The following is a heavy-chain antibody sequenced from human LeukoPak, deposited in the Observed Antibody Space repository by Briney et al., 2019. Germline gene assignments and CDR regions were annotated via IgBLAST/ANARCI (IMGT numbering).Heavy chain of an antibody. J-gene: IGHJ5*02. CDR3: ASVYYDSSGYSPWNNWFDP. CDR1: GGSISSYY. V-gene: IGHV4-59*01. D-gene: IGHD3-22*01. CDR2: IYYSGST. Sequence: PSETLSLTCTVSGGSISSYYWSWIRQPPGKGLEWIGYIYYSGSTNYNPSLKSRVTISVDTSKNQFSLKLSSVTAADTAVYYCASVYYDSSGYSPWNNWFDPWGQGTLVTVSS.